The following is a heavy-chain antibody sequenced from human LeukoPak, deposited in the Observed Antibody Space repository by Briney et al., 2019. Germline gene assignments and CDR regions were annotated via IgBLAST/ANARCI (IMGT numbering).Heavy chain of an antibody. CDR2: FDPEDGET. J-gene: IGHJ4*02. CDR1: GYTLTELS. Sequence: ASVNVSCKVSGYTLTELSMHWVRQAPGKGLEWMGGFDPEDGETIYAQKFQGRVTITADKSTSTAYMELSSLRSEDTAVYYCASGGGSGSPEVYWGQGTLVTVSS. V-gene: IGHV1-24*01. CDR3: ASGGGSGSPEVY. D-gene: IGHD3-10*01.